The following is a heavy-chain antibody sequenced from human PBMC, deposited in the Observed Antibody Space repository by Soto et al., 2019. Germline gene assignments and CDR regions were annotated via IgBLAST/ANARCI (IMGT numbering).Heavy chain of an antibody. CDR2: INPNSGGT. CDR3: AAQTHIGVVTAAIDYYYYGMDV. V-gene: IGHV1-2*02. D-gene: IGHD2-2*01. J-gene: IGHJ6*02. CDR1: GYTFTGYY. Sequence: ASVKVSCKASGYTFTGYYMHWVRQAPGQVLEWMGLINPNSGGTNYAQKFQGRVTMTRDTSISTAYMELSRLRSDDTAVYYCAAQTHIGVVTAAIDYYYYGMDVWGQGTTVTVSS.